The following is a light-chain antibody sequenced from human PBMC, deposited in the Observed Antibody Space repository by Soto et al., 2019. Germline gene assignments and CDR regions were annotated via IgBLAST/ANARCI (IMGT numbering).Light chain of an antibody. CDR3: AAWDDSLNGPGV. Sequence: QSVLTQPPSASGTPGQRVTISCSGSSSNIGTNYVYWYQQLPGTAPKLLIYSNNQRPSGVPDRFSGSKSGTSASLAISGLRSEGEADYFCAAWDDSLNGPGVFGGGTKVTVL. V-gene: IGLV1-47*01. CDR2: SNN. CDR1: SSNIGTNY. J-gene: IGLJ3*02.